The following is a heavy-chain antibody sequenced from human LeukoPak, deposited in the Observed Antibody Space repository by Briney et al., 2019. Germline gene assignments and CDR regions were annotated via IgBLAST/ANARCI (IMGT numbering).Heavy chain of an antibody. V-gene: IGHV3-7*01. J-gene: IGHJ6*03. CDR3: ARRDRAAAGYYYSYYYMGV. D-gene: IGHD6-13*01. CDR1: GFTFGNYW. CDR2: INQDGSET. Sequence: GGSLRLSCAASGFTFGNYWMRWVRQAPGKGLEGVAYINQDGSETYYVDSVKGRFTIFRANAKNSLYLQMNSLTAEDTAVYYCARRDRAAAGYYYSYYYMGVWGKGTTVTVSS.